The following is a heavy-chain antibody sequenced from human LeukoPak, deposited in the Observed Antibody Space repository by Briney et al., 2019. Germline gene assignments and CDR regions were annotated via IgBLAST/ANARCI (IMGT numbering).Heavy chain of an antibody. D-gene: IGHD3-22*01. Sequence: GGSLSLSCAASGFTFSSYSMNWVRQAPGKGLEWVSSISSSSSYIYYADSVKGRFTISRDNAKNSLYLQMNSLRAEDTAVYYCARGANYYDSSGNHDAFDIWGQGTMVTVSS. V-gene: IGHV3-21*01. J-gene: IGHJ3*02. CDR3: ARGANYYDSSGNHDAFDI. CDR1: GFTFSSYS. CDR2: ISSSSSYI.